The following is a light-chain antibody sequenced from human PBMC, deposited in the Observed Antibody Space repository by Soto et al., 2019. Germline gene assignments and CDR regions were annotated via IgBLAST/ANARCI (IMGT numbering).Light chain of an antibody. J-gene: IGLJ3*02. CDR3: HSYTTSRTRL. Sequence: QSALTQPASVSGSPGQSITISCTGTSSDVGAYNHVSWYQHHPGKAPKLMIYEVTNRPSGVSDRFSGSKSGNTASLTISGPQADDEADYDCHSYTTSRTRLFGGGTKVTVL. CDR1: SSDVGAYNH. CDR2: EVT. V-gene: IGLV2-14*01.